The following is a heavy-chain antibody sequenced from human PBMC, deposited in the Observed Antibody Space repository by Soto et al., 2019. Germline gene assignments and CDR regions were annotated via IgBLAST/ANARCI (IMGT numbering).Heavy chain of an antibody. CDR2: IYYSGST. CDR3: ARSYGLDAFDF. D-gene: IGHD4-17*01. Sequence: SETLSLTCLVSGQYIKSNFWWAWVRQPPGKGLEWIGSIYYSGSTYYNPSLKSRVTISVDTSKNQFSLRLSSVTTADTAVYYCARSYGLDAFDFWGQGTMVTVSS. V-gene: IGHV4-38-2*01. CDR1: GQYIKSNFW. J-gene: IGHJ3*01.